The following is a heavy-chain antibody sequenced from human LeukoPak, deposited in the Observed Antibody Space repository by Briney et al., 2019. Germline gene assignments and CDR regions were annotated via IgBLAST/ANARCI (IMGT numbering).Heavy chain of an antibody. V-gene: IGHV4-59*01. CDR3: ARSSGYYPRYFDY. D-gene: IGHD3-22*01. Sequence: SETLSLTCTVSGGSISSYYWSWIRQPPGKGLEWIGYIYYSGSTNYNPSLKSRVTISVDTSKNQFSLKLSSVTAADTAVYYCARSSGYYPRYFDYWGQGTLVTVSS. J-gene: IGHJ4*02. CDR2: IYYSGST. CDR1: GGSISSYY.